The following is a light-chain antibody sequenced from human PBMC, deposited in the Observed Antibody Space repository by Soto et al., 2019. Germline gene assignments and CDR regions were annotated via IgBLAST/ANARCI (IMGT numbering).Light chain of an antibody. CDR2: GAF. J-gene: IGKJ2*01. CDR1: QILNNR. Sequence: DIQMTQSPSTLSASVGDRVTITCRASQILNNRLSWYQQKPGKAHNLXISGAFNLQSGVQSRFSGSGSGTDFTLTIRSLQPEDSATYYCKQSYITLYSFGQGT. V-gene: IGKV1-39*01. CDR3: KQSYITLYS.